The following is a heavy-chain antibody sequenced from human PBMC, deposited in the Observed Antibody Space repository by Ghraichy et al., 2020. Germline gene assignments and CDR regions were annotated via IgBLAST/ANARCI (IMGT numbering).Heavy chain of an antibody. Sequence: SETLSLTCIVSGGSISGSYWSWIRQPPGKGLEWIGYIYYSGGSSYNPSLKSRVTMSIDTPRNQFSLRLSSVTAADTAVYYCARHVAFSDYPLGSPNWLDLWGQGTLVIVSP. CDR1: GGSISGSY. CDR2: IYYSGGS. V-gene: IGHV4-59*08. J-gene: IGHJ5*02. D-gene: IGHD3/OR15-3a*01. CDR3: ARHVAFSDYPLGSPNWLDL.